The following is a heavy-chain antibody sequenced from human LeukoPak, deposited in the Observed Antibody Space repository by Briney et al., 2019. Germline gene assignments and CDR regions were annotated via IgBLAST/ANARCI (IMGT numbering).Heavy chain of an antibody. J-gene: IGHJ4*02. CDR3: ARDHVAAVVDY. D-gene: IGHD6-19*01. Sequence: GGSLRLSCAASGFTFSSYSMNWVRQAPGKGVEWVSYISSSSSTIYYADSVKGRFTISRDNAKNSLYLQMNSLRAEDTAVYYCARDHVAAVVDYWGQGTLVTVSS. CDR2: ISSSSSTI. CDR1: GFTFSSYS. V-gene: IGHV3-48*01.